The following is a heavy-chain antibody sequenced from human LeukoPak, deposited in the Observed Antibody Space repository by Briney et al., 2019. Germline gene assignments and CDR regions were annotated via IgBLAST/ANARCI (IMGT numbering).Heavy chain of an antibody. Sequence: PGGSLRLSCAASGFTFTSFGIHWVRPAPGKGLDWVGFIRSDGSNKYYAASVKSRVTLSRDNSQKTLYLPMNSLGAEETPQYFSAKRCSLGGSCHFDYWGGRTLVTVSS. CDR3: AKRCSLGGSCHFDY. CDR1: GFTFTSFG. CDR2: IRSDGSNK. D-gene: IGHD2-15*01. V-gene: IGHV3-30*02. J-gene: IGHJ4*02.